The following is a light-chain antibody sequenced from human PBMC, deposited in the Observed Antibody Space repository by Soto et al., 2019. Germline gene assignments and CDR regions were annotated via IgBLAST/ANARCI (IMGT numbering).Light chain of an antibody. CDR3: QQHINWPLT. J-gene: IGKJ4*01. CDR1: QTVSSS. Sequence: EIVLTQSPATLSLSPGERATLSCRASQTVSSSLAWYQQKPGQDPRLLIYEVSNRATGIPARFSGSGSGADFTLTISSLEPGDFALYYCQQHINWPLTFGGGTKV. CDR2: EVS. V-gene: IGKV3-11*01.